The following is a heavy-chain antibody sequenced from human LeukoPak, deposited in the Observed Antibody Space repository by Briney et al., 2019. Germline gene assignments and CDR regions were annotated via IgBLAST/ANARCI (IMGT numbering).Heavy chain of an antibody. J-gene: IGHJ4*02. CDR1: GGSISSGGYY. Sequence: PSETLSLTCTVSGGSISSGGYYWSWIRQHPGKGLEWIGYIYYSGSTYYNPSLKSRVTISVDTSKNQFSLKLSSVTAADTAVYYCAREGSTNILDYWGQGTLVTVSS. V-gene: IGHV4-31*03. D-gene: IGHD2-2*01. CDR2: IYYSGST. CDR3: AREGSTNILDY.